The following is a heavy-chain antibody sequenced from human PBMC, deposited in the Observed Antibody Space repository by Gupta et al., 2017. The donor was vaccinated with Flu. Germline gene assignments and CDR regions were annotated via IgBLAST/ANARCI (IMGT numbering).Heavy chain of an antibody. CDR2: ISSSGGST. CDR3: AKPQNRGNYFDY. D-gene: IGHD3-10*01. CDR1: GFSFSSYA. J-gene: IGHJ4*02. Sequence: LESGGGLIQPGGSLRLSCATSGFSFSSYAMSWVRQAPGKGLEWISAISSSGGSTYYADSVEGRFTISRDNSKNTLFLQMNSLRAEDTAIYYCAKPQNRGNYFDYWGQGTLVTVPS. V-gene: IGHV3-23*01.